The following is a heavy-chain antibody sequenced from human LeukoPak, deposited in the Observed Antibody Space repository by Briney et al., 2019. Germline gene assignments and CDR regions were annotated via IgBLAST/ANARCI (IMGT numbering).Heavy chain of an antibody. D-gene: IGHD6-13*01. CDR3: AKDSAAGSSFFDY. V-gene: IGHV3-9*01. Sequence: GGSLRLSCAASGFTFDDYAMHWVRQAPGKGLEWVSGISWNSGSIGYADSVKGRFTISRDNAKNSLYPQMNSLRAEDTALYYCAKDSAAGSSFFDYWGLGTLVTVSS. CDR2: ISWNSGSI. CDR1: GFTFDDYA. J-gene: IGHJ4*02.